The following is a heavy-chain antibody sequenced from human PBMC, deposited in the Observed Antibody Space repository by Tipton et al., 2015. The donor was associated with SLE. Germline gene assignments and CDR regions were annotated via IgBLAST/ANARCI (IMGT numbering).Heavy chain of an antibody. D-gene: IGHD2-15*01. CDR1: GGSVSSGSYY. CDR2: IYYSGST. Sequence: LRLSCTVSGGSVSSGSYYWSWIRQHPGKGLEWIGYIYYSGSTYYNPSLKSRVTISVDTSKNQFSLKLNSVTAADTAVYYCARGGSVVAARARASRAVQGAFDIWGQGTMVTVSS. CDR3: ARGGSVVAARARASRAVQGAFDI. V-gene: IGHV4-31*02. J-gene: IGHJ3*02.